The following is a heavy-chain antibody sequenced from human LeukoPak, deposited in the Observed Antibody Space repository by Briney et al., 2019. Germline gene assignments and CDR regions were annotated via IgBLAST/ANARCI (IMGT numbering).Heavy chain of an antibody. CDR1: GGSISSGGYY. J-gene: IGHJ3*02. D-gene: IGHD4-17*01. Sequence: PSQTLSLTCTVSGGSISSGGYYWSWIRQHPGKGLEWIGYIYYSGSTYYNPSLKSRVTISVDTSKNQFSLKLSSVTAADTAVYYCARERCPGGAFDIWGQGTMVTVSS. V-gene: IGHV4-31*03. CDR3: ARERCPGGAFDI. CDR2: IYYSGST.